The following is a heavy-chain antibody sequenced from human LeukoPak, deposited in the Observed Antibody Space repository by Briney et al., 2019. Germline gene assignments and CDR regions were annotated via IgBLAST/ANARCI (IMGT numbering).Heavy chain of an antibody. CDR2: GDYSVGT. V-gene: IGHV4-39*07. D-gene: IGHD4-17*01. CDR1: GDSFSSVTDY. Sequence: SETLSLTCTVSGDSFSSVTDYCAWIRQPPGKGLGWIACGDYSVGTYYNPSLESRVAISADMSKNQFSLKVKSVTVADTAVYYCARVGDYGDYVNWFDPWGQGTLVTVSS. J-gene: IGHJ5*02. CDR3: ARVGDYGDYVNWFDP.